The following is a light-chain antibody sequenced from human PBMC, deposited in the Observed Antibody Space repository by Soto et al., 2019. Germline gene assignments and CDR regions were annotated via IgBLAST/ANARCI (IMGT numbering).Light chain of an antibody. CDR3: SSYTSSSTFYV. CDR1: SRDVGGYNY. V-gene: IGLV2-14*01. J-gene: IGLJ1*01. Sequence: QSVLTQPASVSGSPGQSITISCTGSSRDVGGYNYVSWYQQHPGKAPKLMIYEVSNRPSGVSNRFSGSKSGNTASLTISGLQDEDEADYYCSSYTSSSTFYVLGAGTKVTVL. CDR2: EVS.